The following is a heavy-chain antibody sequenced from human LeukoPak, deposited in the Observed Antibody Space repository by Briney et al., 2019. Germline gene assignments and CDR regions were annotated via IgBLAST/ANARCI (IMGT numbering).Heavy chain of an antibody. J-gene: IGHJ6*02. V-gene: IGHV4-59*08. CDR1: GGSISSYY. CDR3: ARSFRTYCYGMDV. CDR2: IYYSGST. Sequence: SETLSLTCTVSGGSISSYYWSWIRQPPGKGLEWIGYIYYSGSTNYNPSLKSRVTISVDTSKNQFSLKLSSVTAADTAVYYCARSFRTYCYGMDVWGQGTTVTVSS.